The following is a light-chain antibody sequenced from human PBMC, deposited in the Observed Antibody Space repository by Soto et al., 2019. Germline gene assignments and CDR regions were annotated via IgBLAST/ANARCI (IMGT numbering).Light chain of an antibody. CDR3: QQSYSGPLT. V-gene: IGKV1-39*01. CDR2: AAS. CDR1: QSISNY. Sequence: DIQMTQSPSSLSASVGDRVTITCRASQSISNYLNWYQQKPGKAPKVLIYAASSLQSGVPSRFSGTGAGTDFTLSISSLQPEDFATYYCQQSYSGPLTFGRGTKVVIK. J-gene: IGKJ4*01.